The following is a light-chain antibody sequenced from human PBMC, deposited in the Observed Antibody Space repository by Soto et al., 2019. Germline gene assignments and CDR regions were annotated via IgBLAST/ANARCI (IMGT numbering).Light chain of an antibody. J-gene: IGKJ1*01. V-gene: IGKV1-9*01. CDR3: HQYDNDSPWT. Sequence: IQLTQSLAVLYPYINEGVTITCRASQVISTSLAWYQVKPGKAPKLLIYAASTLESGVPSRFGATVSGTEFSLTISSLQPDDFASYYCHQYDNDSPWTFGQGGKADIK. CDR1: QVISTS. CDR2: AAS.